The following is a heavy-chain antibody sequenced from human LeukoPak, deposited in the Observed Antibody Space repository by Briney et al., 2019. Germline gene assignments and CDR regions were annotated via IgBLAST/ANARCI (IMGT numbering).Heavy chain of an antibody. Sequence: PGGSLRLSCAASGFTFSAYDMNWVRQAPGKGLEWVSYISRSNNVYYADSVKGRFTISRDYAKNSLYLQMNSLRAEDTAVYYCAYSNSFDYWGQGTLVTVSS. CDR3: AYSNSFDY. V-gene: IGHV3-48*01. CDR1: GFTFSAYD. D-gene: IGHD4-4*01. J-gene: IGHJ4*02. CDR2: ISRSNNV.